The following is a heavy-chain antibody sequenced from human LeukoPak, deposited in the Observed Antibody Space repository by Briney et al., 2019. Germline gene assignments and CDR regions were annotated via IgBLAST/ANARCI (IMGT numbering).Heavy chain of an antibody. Sequence: PSETLSLTCTVSGGSISSYYWSWIRQPAGKGLEWIGRIYTSGSTNYNPSLKSRVTISVDTSKNQFSLKLSSVTAADTAVYYCARSPTGGRYNWFDPWGQGTLVTVSS. CDR2: IYTSGST. D-gene: IGHD6-19*01. CDR3: ARSPTGGRYNWFDP. CDR1: GGSISSYY. V-gene: IGHV4-4*07. J-gene: IGHJ5*02.